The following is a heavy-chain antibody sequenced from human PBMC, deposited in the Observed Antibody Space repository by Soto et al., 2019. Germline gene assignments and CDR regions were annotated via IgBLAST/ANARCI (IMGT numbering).Heavy chain of an antibody. CDR2: LSASGGST. CDR3: AKQQGSGTPNYYAMDV. Sequence: GGSLRLSCAASGFPFSSYAMTWVRQAPGKGLEWVSTLSASGGSTYYADSVKGRFTISRDNSKNTLYLQMNSLRAEDTAVYYCAKQQGSGTPNYYAMDVWGQGTAVTVSS. CDR1: GFPFSSYA. J-gene: IGHJ6*02. V-gene: IGHV3-23*01. D-gene: IGHD3-10*01.